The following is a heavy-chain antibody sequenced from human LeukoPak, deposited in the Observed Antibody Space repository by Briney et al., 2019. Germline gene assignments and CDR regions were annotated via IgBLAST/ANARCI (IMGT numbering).Heavy chain of an antibody. CDR3: ARDQYDSVWGSHRPYFDY. J-gene: IGHJ4*02. CDR1: GYTFSSYG. V-gene: IGHV1-18*01. D-gene: IGHD3-16*01. CDR2: ISVHNGDT. Sequence: ASVKVSCKASGYTFSSYGISWVRQAPGQGLEWMGWISVHNGDTKYAQKFQDRVTMTTDTSTSTAYMELWGLRSDDTAVYYCARDQYDSVWGSHRPYFDYWGQGTLVTVSS.